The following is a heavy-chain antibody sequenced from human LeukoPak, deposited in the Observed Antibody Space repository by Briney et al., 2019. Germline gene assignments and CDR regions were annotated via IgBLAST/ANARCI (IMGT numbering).Heavy chain of an antibody. J-gene: IGHJ5*02. CDR2: ISSSSSTI. D-gene: IGHD3-3*01. V-gene: IGHV3-48*01. Sequence: GGSLRLSCAASGFTFSSYSMNWVRQAPGKGLEWVSYISSSSSTIYYADSVKGRFTISRDNAKNSLYLQMNSLRAEDTVVYYCAREWYYDFWSGNPGALEFDPWGQGTLVTVSS. CDR3: AREWYYDFWSGNPGALEFDP. CDR1: GFTFSSYS.